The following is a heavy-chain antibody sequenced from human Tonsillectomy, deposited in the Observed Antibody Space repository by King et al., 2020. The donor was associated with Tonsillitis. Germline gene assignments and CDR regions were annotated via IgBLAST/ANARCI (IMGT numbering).Heavy chain of an antibody. J-gene: IGHJ6*03. V-gene: IGHV3-15*07. D-gene: IGHD6-19*01. CDR2: IKSITDGGTT. Sequence: VQLVASGGVLVKPGGSLRLSCAASGFTFIDAWLNCGPQAPGKGLGRVGRIKSITDGGTTDHAAPVKGGFTISRDDSKNTLYLQMNGLKTEDTAVYYCTTGTAVANYYYYYYMDVWGTGTTVTVSS. CDR1: GFTFIDAW. CDR3: TTGTAVANYYYYYYMDV.